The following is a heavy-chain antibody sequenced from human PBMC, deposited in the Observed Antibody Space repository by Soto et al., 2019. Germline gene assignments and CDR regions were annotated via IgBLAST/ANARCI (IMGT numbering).Heavy chain of an antibody. CDR2: IIPIFGTA. D-gene: IGHD3-9*01. V-gene: IGHV1-69*01. Sequence: QVQLVQSGAEVKKPGSSVKVSCKASGGTFSSYAISWVRQAPGQGLEWMGGIIPIFGTANYAQKCQGSVTLTADESTHTAYLELSSLRSEDTAVYYCARRYFDWLSRDSYYGMDVWGQGTTVTVSS. CDR3: ARRYFDWLSRDSYYGMDV. J-gene: IGHJ6*02. CDR1: GGTFSSYA.